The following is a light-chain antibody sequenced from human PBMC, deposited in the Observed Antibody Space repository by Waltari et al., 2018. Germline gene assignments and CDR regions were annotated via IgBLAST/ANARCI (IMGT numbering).Light chain of an antibody. Sequence: EIVMTQSPLSLPVTPGEPASISCRSSQSLLHSNGNTYLEWFLQRPGQSPQFLIFLASRRASGVPDRFSGYGSGTYFTLNISRVEAEDVGIYYCMQGLQIPWTFGQGTRADIK. CDR3: MQGLQIPWT. J-gene: IGKJ1*01. CDR1: QSLLHSNGNTY. CDR2: LAS. V-gene: IGKV2-28*01.